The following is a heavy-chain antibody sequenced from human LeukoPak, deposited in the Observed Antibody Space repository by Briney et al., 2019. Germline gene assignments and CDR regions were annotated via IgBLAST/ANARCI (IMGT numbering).Heavy chain of an antibody. D-gene: IGHD2-2*01. CDR3: ARAQLLNTWFDP. J-gene: IGHJ5*02. CDR2: INPNSGGT. V-gene: IGHV1-2*02. CDR1: GYTFTGYY. Sequence: ASVKVSCKASGYTFTGYYMHWVRQAPGQGLEWMGWINPNSGGTNYAQKFQGRVTMTRNTSISTAYMELSSLRSEDTAVYYCARAQLLNTWFDPWGQGTLVTVSS.